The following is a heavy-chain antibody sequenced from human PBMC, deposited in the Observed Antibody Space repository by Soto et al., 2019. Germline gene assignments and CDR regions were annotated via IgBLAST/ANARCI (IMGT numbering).Heavy chain of an antibody. D-gene: IGHD3-16*02. V-gene: IGHV3-30*18. CDR3: ANVGRRLGELSLIYFDY. CDR2: ISYDGSNK. CDR1: GFTFSSYG. J-gene: IGHJ4*01. Sequence: PGGSLRLSCAASGFTFSSYGMHWVRQAPGKGLEWVAVISYDGSNKYYADSVKGRFTISRDNSKNTLYLQMNSLRAEDTAVYYCANVGRRLGELSLIYFDYWGQGTLVTVSS.